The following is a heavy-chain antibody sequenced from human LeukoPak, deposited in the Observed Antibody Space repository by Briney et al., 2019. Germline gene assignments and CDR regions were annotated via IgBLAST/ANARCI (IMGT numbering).Heavy chain of an antibody. CDR3: AKGGVYYSSGYYMAFDY. Sequence: GGSLRLSCAASGFTFSSYAMSWVRQAPGKGLEWVSAISGSGGSTYYADSVKGRFTISRDNSKNTLYLQMNSLRAEDTPVYYCAKGGVYYSSGYYMAFDYWGQGTLVTVSS. V-gene: IGHV3-23*01. CDR1: GFTFSSYA. J-gene: IGHJ4*02. D-gene: IGHD3-22*01. CDR2: ISGSGGST.